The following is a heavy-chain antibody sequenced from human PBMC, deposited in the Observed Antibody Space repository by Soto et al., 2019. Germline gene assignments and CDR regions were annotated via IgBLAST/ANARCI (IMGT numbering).Heavy chain of an antibody. V-gene: IGHV4-4*02. CDR1: GGSITSRSW. Sequence: QVQLQESGPGLVKPSGTLSLTCGVSGGSITSRSWWTWVRQTPGKGLEWIGEMHHDGTTYYNPSLKSRLITAIDTSKTQFALRLNSVTAADTALYYGATQTISYCLDTWGEGTMVTVSS. CDR3: ATQTISYCLDT. CDR2: MHHDGTT. J-gene: IGHJ6*04. D-gene: IGHD3-3*01.